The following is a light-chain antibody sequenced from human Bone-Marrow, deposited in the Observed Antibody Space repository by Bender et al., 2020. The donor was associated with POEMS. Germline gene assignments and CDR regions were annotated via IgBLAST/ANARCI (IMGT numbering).Light chain of an antibody. CDR3: AAWDDSLNGLVV. Sequence: QSVLTQPPSASATPGQRVTISCSRSASDRGTTPINWYQHLPGTAPKLLIYRNNQRPSGVPDRFSGSKSGTSASLAISGLQSEDEAHYYCAAWDDSLNGLVVFGGGTKLTVL. J-gene: IGLJ2*01. V-gene: IGLV1-44*01. CDR2: RNN. CDR1: ASDRGTTP.